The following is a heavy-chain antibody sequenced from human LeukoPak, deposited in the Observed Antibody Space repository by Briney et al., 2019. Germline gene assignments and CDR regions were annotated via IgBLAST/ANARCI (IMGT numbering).Heavy chain of an antibody. CDR2: INPNSGGT. V-gene: IGHV1-2*02. Sequence: EASVKVSCKASGNTFTGYYMHWVRQAPGQGLEWMGWINPNSGGTNYAQEFQGRVTMTRDTSISTAYMELSRLRSDDTAVYYCARESVPRRFDPWGQGTLVTVSS. CDR3: ARESVPRRFDP. D-gene: IGHD1-14*01. CDR1: GNTFTGYY. J-gene: IGHJ5*02.